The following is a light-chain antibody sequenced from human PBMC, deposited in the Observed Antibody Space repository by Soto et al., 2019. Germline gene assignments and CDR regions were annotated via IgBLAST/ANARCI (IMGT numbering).Light chain of an antibody. CDR3: ISFTPSTTTHWV. V-gene: IGLV2-14*01. Sequence: QSVLTQPPSVSGSPGQSITISCTGTSSDVGDYNRVSWYQHHPGKAPKLMIFEVTNRPSGISDRLSGFKSGSTASLTISELQPDDEADYYCISFTPSTTTHWVFGGGTKVTVL. J-gene: IGLJ3*02. CDR1: SSDVGDYNR. CDR2: EVT.